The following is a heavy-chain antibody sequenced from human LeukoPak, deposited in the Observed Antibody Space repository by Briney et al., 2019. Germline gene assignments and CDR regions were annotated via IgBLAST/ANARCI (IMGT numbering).Heavy chain of an antibody. J-gene: IGHJ4*02. V-gene: IGHV1-46*01. Sequence: ASVKVSCKASGYTFTSYYMHWVRQAPPQGLEWMGIIYPSGGSTGYAQKYQDRVTMSRDTSTSTVYMELSSLRSEDTAVYYCARALWGSYRYTSDYWGQGTLVTVSS. D-gene: IGHD3-16*02. CDR1: GYTFTSYY. CDR3: ARALWGSYRYTSDY. CDR2: IYPSGGST.